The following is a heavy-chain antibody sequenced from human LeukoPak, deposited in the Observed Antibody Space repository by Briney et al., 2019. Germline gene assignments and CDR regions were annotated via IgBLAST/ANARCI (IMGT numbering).Heavy chain of an antibody. D-gene: IGHD3-22*01. CDR2: INPNSGGT. CDR3: ARSYYDSSSLPAFDI. V-gene: IGHV1-2*02. CDR1: GYPFSNYD. Sequence: ASVTVSCKASGYPFSNYDINWVRQAPGQGLEWMGWINPNSGGTNYAQKFQGRVTMTRDTSISTAYMELSRLRSDDTAVYYCARSYYDSSSLPAFDIWGQGTMVTVSS. J-gene: IGHJ3*02.